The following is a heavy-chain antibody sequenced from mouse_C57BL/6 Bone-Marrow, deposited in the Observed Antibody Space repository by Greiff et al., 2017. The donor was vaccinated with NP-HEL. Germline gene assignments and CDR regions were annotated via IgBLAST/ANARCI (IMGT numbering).Heavy chain of an antibody. D-gene: IGHD1-1*01. Sequence: VQLVESGAELVRPGASVTLSCKASGYTFTDYEMHWVKQTPVHGLEWIGAIDPETGGTAYNQKFKGKAILTADKSSSTAYMELRSLTSEDSAVYYCTPRGGTTVVAKGKAYDFDCWGQGTTLTVAS. CDR2: IDPETGGT. J-gene: IGHJ2*01. CDR3: TPRGGTTVVAKGKAYDFDC. V-gene: IGHV1-15*01. CDR1: GYTFTDYE.